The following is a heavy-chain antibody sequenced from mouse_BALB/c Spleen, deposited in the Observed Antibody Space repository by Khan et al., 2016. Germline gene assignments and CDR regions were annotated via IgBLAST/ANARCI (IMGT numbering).Heavy chain of an antibody. CDR2: ISSGSSTI. V-gene: IGHV5-17*02. CDR1: GFTFSRFG. CDR3: ARGDY. Sequence: EVELVESGGGLVQPGGSRKLSCAASGFTFSRFGMHWVRQTPAKGLEWVAYISSGSSTIYYVDTLKGRFTISRDNPKNALFLQMTSLRSEDTAMYYCARGDYWGQGTTLTVSS. J-gene: IGHJ2*01.